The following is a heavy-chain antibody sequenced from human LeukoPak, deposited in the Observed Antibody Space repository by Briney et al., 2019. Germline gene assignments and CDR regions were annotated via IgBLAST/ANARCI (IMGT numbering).Heavy chain of an antibody. CDR2: ISWNSGSI. Sequence: PGGSLRLSCAASGFTFDDYAMHWVRQAPGKGLEWVSGISWNSGSIGYADSVKGRFTISRDNAKNSLYLQMNSLRAEDTALYYCAKDIVVAGMTFWYFDLWGRGTLVTVSS. J-gene: IGHJ2*01. CDR3: AKDIVVAGMTFWYFDL. CDR1: GFTFDDYA. V-gene: IGHV3-9*01. D-gene: IGHD6-19*01.